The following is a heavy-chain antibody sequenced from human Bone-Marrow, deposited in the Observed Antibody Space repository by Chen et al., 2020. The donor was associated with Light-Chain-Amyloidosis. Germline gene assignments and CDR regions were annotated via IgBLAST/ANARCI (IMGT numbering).Heavy chain of an antibody. J-gene: IGHJ4*02. V-gene: IGHV5-51*01. CDR1: GYTFPNYW. CDR3: ARRRDCYNFDY. Sequence: EVQLEQSGTEVKKRGESLKIACKGSGYTFPNYWIGWVRQMPGKGLEWLGVIYPDDSDARYSPSFEGQVTISADKSITTAYLQWRSLKASDTAMYYCARRRDCYNFDYWGQGTLVTVSS. CDR2: IYPDDSDA. D-gene: IGHD2-21*01.